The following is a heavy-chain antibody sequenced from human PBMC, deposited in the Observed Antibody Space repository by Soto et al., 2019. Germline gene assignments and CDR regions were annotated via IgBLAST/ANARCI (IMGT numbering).Heavy chain of an antibody. Sequence: SETLSLTCTVSGGSIISGYWSWIRQPPGKGLEWSGYISYSGNTNYNPSLKSRVTMSVDTTKNQFSLRLSAVTTADTAVYYCEGRRGYAGSPIDYGGHGTLVTVSS. D-gene: IGHD2-15*01. CDR1: GGSIISGY. CDR3: EGRRGYAGSPIDY. J-gene: IGHJ4*01. V-gene: IGHV4-59*01. CDR2: ISYSGNT.